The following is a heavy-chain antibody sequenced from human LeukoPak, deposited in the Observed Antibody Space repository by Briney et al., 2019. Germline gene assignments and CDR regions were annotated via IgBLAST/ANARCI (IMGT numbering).Heavy chain of an antibody. D-gene: IGHD6-13*01. J-gene: IGHJ4*02. CDR3: AREGNGAAAGFDY. CDR1: GFTVSSNY. CDR2: IYSGGST. Sequence: GGSLRLSCAASGFTVSSNYMSWVRQAPGKRLEWVSVIYSGGSTYYADSVKGRFTISRDNSKNTLYLQMNSLRAEDTAVYYCAREGNGAAAGFDYWGQGTLVTVSS. V-gene: IGHV3-53*01.